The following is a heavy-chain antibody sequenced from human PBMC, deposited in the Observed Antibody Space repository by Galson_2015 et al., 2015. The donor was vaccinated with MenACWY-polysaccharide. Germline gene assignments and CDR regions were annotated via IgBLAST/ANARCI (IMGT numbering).Heavy chain of an antibody. D-gene: IGHD4-17*01. J-gene: IGHJ4*02. CDR3: ARDPEQKPTTVPAGLFDY. CDR2: INTITGNP. V-gene: IGHV7-4-1*02. CDR1: GYTFTTYA. Sequence: SVKVSCKASGYTFTTYAINWVRQAPGQGLEWMGGINTITGNPTYAQGFTGRFVFSLDASVTTAYLHISGLKAEDTAVYYCARDPEQKPTTVPAGLFDYWGQGTLVTVAS.